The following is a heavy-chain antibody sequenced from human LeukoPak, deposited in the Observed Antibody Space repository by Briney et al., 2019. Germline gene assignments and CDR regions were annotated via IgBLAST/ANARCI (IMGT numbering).Heavy chain of an antibody. CDR2: ISDSGDTT. CDR3: AKDARRSDGWYFFDH. V-gene: IGHV3-23*01. CDR1: GFAFSSLA. J-gene: IGHJ4*02. Sequence: QPGGSLRLSCAASGFAFSSLAMGWVRPAPGKGLEWVSVISDSGDTTYYADSVKGRFTISRDNSKNTLYLQMNSLRAEDTAIYYCAKDARRSDGWYFFDHWGQGALVTVSS. D-gene: IGHD6-19*01.